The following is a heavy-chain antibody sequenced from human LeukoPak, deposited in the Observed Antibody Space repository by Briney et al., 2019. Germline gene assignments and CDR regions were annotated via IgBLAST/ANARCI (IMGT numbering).Heavy chain of an antibody. D-gene: IGHD3-10*01. CDR2: ISSRSNYI. CDR1: GLTFSGYS. J-gene: IGHJ4*02. V-gene: IGHV3-21*01. Sequence: PGGSLRLSCAASGLTFSGYSMNWVRQAPGKGLEWVSSISSRSNYIYYADSVKGRFTISRDNAKNPLYLQVNSLRAEDTGVYYCARDGYYTSGRNPYFDYWGQGTLVTVSS. CDR3: ARDGYYTSGRNPYFDY.